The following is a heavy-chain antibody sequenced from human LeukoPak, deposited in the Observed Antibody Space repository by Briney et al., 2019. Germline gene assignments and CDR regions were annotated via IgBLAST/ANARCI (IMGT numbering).Heavy chain of an antibody. Sequence: ASVKVSCKASGYTFTNNFMHWVRQAPGQGLEWMGIINPSGDNTWYAQKFQGRVTMTRDMATSTDYMEVSSLRSEDTAVYYCTTIFSTMVRGHRGENYYYYYYMDVWGKGTTVTVSS. CDR2: INPSGDNT. D-gene: IGHD3-10*01. J-gene: IGHJ6*03. CDR3: TTIFSTMVRGHRGENYYYYYYMDV. V-gene: IGHV1-46*01. CDR1: GYTFTNNF.